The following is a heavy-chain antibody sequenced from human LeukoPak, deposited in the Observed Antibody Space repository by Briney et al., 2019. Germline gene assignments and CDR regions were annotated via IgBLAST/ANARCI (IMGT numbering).Heavy chain of an antibody. CDR1: GGSISSGDYY. D-gene: IGHD3-22*01. CDR3: ARGDYYDSSGYYYH. V-gene: IGHV4-30-4*08. CDR2: IYYSGST. Sequence: PSETPSLTCTVSGGSISSGDYYWSWIRQPPGKGLEWIGFIYYSGSTSYNPSLKSRVTISLDTSKNYFSLKLTSVTAADTAMYYCARGDYYDSSGYYYHWGQGTLVTVSS. J-gene: IGHJ5*02.